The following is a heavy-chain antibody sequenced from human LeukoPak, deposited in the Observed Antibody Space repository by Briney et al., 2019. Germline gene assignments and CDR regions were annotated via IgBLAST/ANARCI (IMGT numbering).Heavy chain of an antibody. Sequence: PGGSLRLSCAASGFTFSSYAMSWVRQAPGKGLEWVSAISGSGGSTYYADSVKGRFTISRDNSKNTLYLQMNSLRAEDTAVYYCAKDEELGCSYGAIDYWGQGTLVTVSS. CDR1: GFTFSSYA. CDR3: AKDEELGCSYGAIDY. D-gene: IGHD5-18*01. CDR2: ISGSGGST. V-gene: IGHV3-23*01. J-gene: IGHJ4*02.